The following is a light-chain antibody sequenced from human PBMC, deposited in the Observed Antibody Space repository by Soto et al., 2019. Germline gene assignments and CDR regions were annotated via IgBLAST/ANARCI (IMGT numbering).Light chain of an antibody. CDR2: GAS. J-gene: IGKJ2*01. Sequence: VLPQSPDTLSLSPGDKATLSCRASQSVRSTFLAWYQQKPGQAPRLLIYGASNRAAGIPERFSGSASGTEFTLTISRPEPDDSAVYYCQEYHDSPMNTFGQGTKLQIK. V-gene: IGKV3-20*01. CDR1: QSVRSTF. CDR3: QEYHDSPMNT.